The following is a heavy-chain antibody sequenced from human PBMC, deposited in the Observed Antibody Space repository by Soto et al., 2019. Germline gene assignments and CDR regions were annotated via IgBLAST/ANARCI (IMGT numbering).Heavy chain of an antibody. CDR1: GFTFNSYA. V-gene: IGHV3-23*01. Sequence: GSLRLSCAASGFTFNSYAMSWVRQAPGKGLEWVSAISGSDNSTYYADSVKGRFNISRDNSKNTLYLQMSSLRADDTAVYYCAPMGVWGQGTTVTVSS. CDR2: ISGSDNST. J-gene: IGHJ6*02. CDR3: APMGV.